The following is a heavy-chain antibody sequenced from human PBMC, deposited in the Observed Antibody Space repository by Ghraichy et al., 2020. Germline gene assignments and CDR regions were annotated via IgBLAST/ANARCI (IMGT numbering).Heavy chain of an antibody. CDR2: IFYSGST. CDR1: GGSISSSSYY. V-gene: IGHV4-39*07. D-gene: IGHD2-2*01. CDR3: ARDYAYCSRTSCYDFSIFFDC. J-gene: IGHJ4*02. Sequence: SQTLSLTCTVSGGSISSSSYYWGWIRQPPGKGLEWIGSIFYSGSTYYNPSLKSRVTISVDTSKNQFSLKLSSVTAADTAVYYCARDYAYCSRTSCYDFSIFFDCWGQGTLVTVSS.